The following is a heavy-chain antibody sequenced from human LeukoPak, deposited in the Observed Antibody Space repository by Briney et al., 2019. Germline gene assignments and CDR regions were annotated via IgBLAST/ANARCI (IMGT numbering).Heavy chain of an antibody. Sequence: GGSLRLSCAASGFTFSNAWMSWVRQAPGKGLEWVGRIKSKTDGGTTDYAAPVKGRFTISRDDSKNTLYLQMNSLKTEDTAVYYCTREESWELLDYWGQGTLVTVSS. CDR3: TREESWELLDY. CDR2: IKSKTDGGTT. CDR1: GFTFSNAW. V-gene: IGHV3-15*01. J-gene: IGHJ4*02. D-gene: IGHD1-26*01.